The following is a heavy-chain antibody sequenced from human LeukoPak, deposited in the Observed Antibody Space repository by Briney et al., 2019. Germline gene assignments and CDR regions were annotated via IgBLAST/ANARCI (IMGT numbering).Heavy chain of an antibody. CDR3: ARDLHYYVAMDV. D-gene: IGHD3-10*02. V-gene: IGHV3-23*01. CDR2: ISGYGDIT. Sequence: GGSLRLSCVASGFKFNSYAMSWVRQAPGKGLEWISAISGYGDITFYADSVKGRFTISRDNSKNTLYMQMDSLSPEDTAVYYCARDLHYYVAMDVWGQGTTVTVSS. CDR1: GFKFNSYA. J-gene: IGHJ6*02.